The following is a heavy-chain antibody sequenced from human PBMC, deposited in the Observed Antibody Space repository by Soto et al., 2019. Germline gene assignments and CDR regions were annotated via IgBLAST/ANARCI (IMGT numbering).Heavy chain of an antibody. V-gene: IGHV1-18*01. CDR1: GYTFTSYG. CDR3: ARVPDIVLMVYAGPFDY. CDR2: ISAYNGNT. Sequence: ASVKVSCKASGYTFTSYGISWVRQAPGQGLEWMGWISAYNGNTNYAQKLQGRVTMTIDTSTSTAYMELRSLRSDDTAVYYCARVPDIVLMVYAGPFDYWGQGTLVTVSS. D-gene: IGHD2-8*01. J-gene: IGHJ4*02.